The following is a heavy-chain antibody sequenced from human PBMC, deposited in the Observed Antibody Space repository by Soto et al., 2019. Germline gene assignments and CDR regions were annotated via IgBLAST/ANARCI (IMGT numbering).Heavy chain of an antibody. V-gene: IGHV1-69*12. CDR2: IIPIFGTA. J-gene: IGHJ4*02. Sequence: QVQLVQSGAEVKKPGSSVKVSSKASGGTFSSYAISWVRQAPGQGLEWMGGIIPIFGTANYAQKFQGRVTITADESTSTAYMELSSLRSEDTAVYYCASSSSGWPNHLLGEDYWGQGTLVTVSS. CDR3: ASSSSGWPNHLLGEDY. D-gene: IGHD6-19*01. CDR1: GGTFSSYA.